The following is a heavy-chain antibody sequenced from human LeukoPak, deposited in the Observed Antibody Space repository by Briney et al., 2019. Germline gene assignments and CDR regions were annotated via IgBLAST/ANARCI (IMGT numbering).Heavy chain of an antibody. CDR1: GVSISSYY. J-gene: IGHJ4*02. CDR3: ARNDCSGGTCYSSY. V-gene: IGHV4-59*08. Sequence: PSETLSLTCTVSGVSISSYYWSWIRQPPGKGLEWIGFIYYSGSTNYNPSLKSRVTISVDTSKNQFSLKLSSVTAADTAVYYCARNDCSGGTCYSSYWGQGTLVTVSS. D-gene: IGHD2-15*01. CDR2: IYYSGST.